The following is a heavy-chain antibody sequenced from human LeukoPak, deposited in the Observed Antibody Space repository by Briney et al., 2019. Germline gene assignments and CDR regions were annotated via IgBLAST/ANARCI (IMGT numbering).Heavy chain of an antibody. CDR2: INPSGGST. D-gene: IGHD5-12*01. CDR3: VREGRTDYSGYEAWDPALNWFDP. Sequence: ASVKVSCKASGYTFTSYYMHWVRQAPGQGLEGMGIINPSGGSTSYAQKFQGRVTMTRDTSTSTVYMELSSLRSEDTAVYYCVREGRTDYSGYEAWDPALNWFDPWGQGTLVTVSS. CDR1: GYTFTSYY. J-gene: IGHJ5*02. V-gene: IGHV1-46*01.